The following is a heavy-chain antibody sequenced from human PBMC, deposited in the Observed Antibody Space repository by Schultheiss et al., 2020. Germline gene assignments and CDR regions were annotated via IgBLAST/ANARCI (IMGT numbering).Heavy chain of an antibody. V-gene: IGHV3-7*05. CDR3: ARETVYSYGYDYPTSWFDP. Sequence: GESLKISCAASGFTFSSYWMSWVRQAPGKGLEWVANIKQDGSEKYYVDSVKGRFTISRDNAKNSLYLQMNSLRAEDTAVYYCARETVYSYGYDYPTSWFDPWGQGTLVTVSS. CDR1: GFTFSSYW. D-gene: IGHD5-18*01. J-gene: IGHJ5*02. CDR2: IKQDGSEK.